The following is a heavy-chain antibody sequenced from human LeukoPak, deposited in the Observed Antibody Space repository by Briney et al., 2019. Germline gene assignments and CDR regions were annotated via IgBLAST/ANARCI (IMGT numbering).Heavy chain of an antibody. CDR2: INHSGST. J-gene: IGHJ4*02. CDR3: ARGQYSSSWYVVFYFNY. CDR1: GGSFSGYY. D-gene: IGHD6-13*01. Sequence: SETLSLTCAVYGGSFSGYYWSWIRQPPGKGLEWIGEINHSGSTNYNPSLKSRVTISVDTSKNQFSLKLSSVTAADTAVYYCARGQYSSSWYVVFYFNYGGQETRVTVSS. V-gene: IGHV4-34*01.